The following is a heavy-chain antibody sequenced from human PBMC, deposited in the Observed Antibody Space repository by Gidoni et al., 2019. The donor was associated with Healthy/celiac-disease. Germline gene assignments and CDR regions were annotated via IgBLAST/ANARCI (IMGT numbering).Heavy chain of an antibody. CDR1: GGPFPSYP. V-gene: IGHV1-69*01. CDR2: GIPIFGTA. J-gene: IGHJ6*02. D-gene: IGHD2-15*01. Sequence: QVQLVQSGAEVKKPGSSVKVSCKASGGPFPSYPISWVRQGPGQGLEWMGGGIPIFGTANYAQKFQGRVTITADESTSTAYMELSSLRSEDTAVYYCARGGYCSGGSCYATPNYYYYGMDVWGQGTTVTVSS. CDR3: ARGGYCSGGSCYATPNYYYYGMDV.